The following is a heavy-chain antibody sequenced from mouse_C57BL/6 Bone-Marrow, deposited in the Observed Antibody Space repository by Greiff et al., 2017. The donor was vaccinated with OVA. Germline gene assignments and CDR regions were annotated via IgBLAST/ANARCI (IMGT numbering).Heavy chain of an antibody. D-gene: IGHD3-3*01. Sequence: VQLQQPGAELVKPGASVKMSCKASGYTFTSYWITWVKQRPGQGLEWIGDIYPGSGSTNYNEKFKSKATLTVGTSSSTAYMQLSSLTSEDSAVYYCARGGTGYWGQGTTLTVSS. CDR2: IYPGSGST. CDR1: GYTFTSYW. V-gene: IGHV1-55*01. J-gene: IGHJ2*01. CDR3: ARGGTGY.